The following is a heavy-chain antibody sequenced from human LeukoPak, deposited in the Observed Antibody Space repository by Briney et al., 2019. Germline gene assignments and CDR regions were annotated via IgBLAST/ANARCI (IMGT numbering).Heavy chain of an antibody. Sequence: SETLSLTCTVSGGSISSGDYYWSWIRQPPGQGLEWIGYIYYSGSTYYNPSLRSRVTISLDTSKNQFSLNLSSVAAADTAVYYCARQLGGASVDYWGQGTLVTVSS. CDR2: IYYSGST. J-gene: IGHJ4*02. V-gene: IGHV4-30-4*08. CDR3: ARQLGGASVDY. D-gene: IGHD7-27*01. CDR1: GGSISSGDYY.